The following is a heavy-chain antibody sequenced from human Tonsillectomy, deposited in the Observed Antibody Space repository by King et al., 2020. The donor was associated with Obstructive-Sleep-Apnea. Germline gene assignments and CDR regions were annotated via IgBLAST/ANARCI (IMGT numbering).Heavy chain of an antibody. J-gene: IGHJ6*02. D-gene: IGHD3-9*01. V-gene: IGHV3-11*06. Sequence: VQLVESGGGLVKPGGSLRLSCAASGFTFSDYYMSWIRQAPGKGLEWISYISDSSSYTNYADSVRGRFTISRDNTKNSLSLQMNSLRVEDTAVYYCARRDNYEPLTTYRGAMDVWGQGATVTVSS. CDR3: ARRDNYEPLTTYRGAMDV. CDR2: ISDSSSYT. CDR1: GFTFSDYY.